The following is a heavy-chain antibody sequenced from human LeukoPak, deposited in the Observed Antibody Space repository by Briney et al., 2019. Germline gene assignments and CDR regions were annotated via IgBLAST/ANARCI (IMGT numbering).Heavy chain of an antibody. J-gene: IGHJ6*03. CDR2: IYYSGST. V-gene: IGHV4-39*07. Sequence: SETLSLTCTVSGGSISSRSYYWGWIRQPPGKGLEWIGSIYYSGSTYYNPSLKSRVTISVDTSKNQFSLKLSSVTAADTAVYYCARGGPNPIYDHYLDVWGKGTPVIVSS. CDR3: ARGGPNPIYDHYLDV. CDR1: GGSISSRSYY.